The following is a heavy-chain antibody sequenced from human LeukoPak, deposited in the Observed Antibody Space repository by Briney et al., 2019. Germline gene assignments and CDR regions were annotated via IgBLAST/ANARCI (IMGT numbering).Heavy chain of an antibody. V-gene: IGHV4-59*01. CDR3: ARGGGGVAGTSRPTEETGGHLDY. D-gene: IGHD6-19*01. Sequence: PSETLSLTCTVSGGSISSYYWSWIRQPPGKGLEWIGYIYYSGSTNYNPSLKSRVTISVDTSKNQFSLKLSSVTAADTAVYVCARGGGGVAGTSRPTEETGGHLDYWGQGTLVTVSS. J-gene: IGHJ4*02. CDR2: IYYSGST. CDR1: GGSISSYY.